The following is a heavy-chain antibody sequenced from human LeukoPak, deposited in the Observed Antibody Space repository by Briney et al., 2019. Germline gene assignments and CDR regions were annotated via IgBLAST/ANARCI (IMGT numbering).Heavy chain of an antibody. CDR3: ARIRSRKWGFDY. CDR1: GGSFIGYY. V-gene: IGHV4-34*01. CDR2: INHFGST. Sequence: SETLSLSCAVYGGSFIGYYWSWIRQPPGKGLEWIGEINHFGSTNYNPSLKSRVTISIDTSKNQFSLKLSSVTAADTAVYYCARIRSRKWGFDYWGQGTLVTVSS. D-gene: IGHD1-26*01. J-gene: IGHJ4*02.